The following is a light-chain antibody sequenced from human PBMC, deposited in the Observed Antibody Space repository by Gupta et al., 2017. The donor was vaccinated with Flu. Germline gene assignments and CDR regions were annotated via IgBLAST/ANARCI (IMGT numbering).Light chain of an antibody. V-gene: IGKV2-28*01. CDR3: MQAVQTPFT. CDR1: QSLLHSDGYNY. Sequence: ISCRSRQSLLHSDGYNYLDWYLQKPGQSPQLLIYLGSNRASGVPARFSGSGSGTDFTLKINRVEAEDVGVYYCMQAVQTPFTFGPGTKVAVK. CDR2: LGS. J-gene: IGKJ3*01.